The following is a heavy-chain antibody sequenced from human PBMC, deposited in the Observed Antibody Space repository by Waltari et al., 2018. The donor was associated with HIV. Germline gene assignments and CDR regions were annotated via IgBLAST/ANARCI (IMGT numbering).Heavy chain of an antibody. J-gene: IGHJ5*02. CDR1: GYTFTSYY. CDR3: ARTARPYSSSWNWFDP. D-gene: IGHD6-13*01. CDR2: INPSGGST. Sequence: QVQLVQSGAEVKKPGASVKVSCKASGYTFTSYYMHWVRQAPGQGLEWMGIINPSGGSTSYAQKFQGRVTMTRDTSTSTVYMELSSLRSEDTAVYYCARTARPYSSSWNWFDPWGQGTLVTVSS. V-gene: IGHV1-46*01.